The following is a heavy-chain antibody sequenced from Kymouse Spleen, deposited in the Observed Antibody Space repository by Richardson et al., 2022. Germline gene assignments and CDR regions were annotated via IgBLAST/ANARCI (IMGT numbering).Heavy chain of an antibody. CDR3: ARDRLEPQDYYGSGSYSFDY. D-gene: IGHD3-10*01. CDR1: GFTFSSYG. V-gene: IGHV3-33*01. Sequence: QVQLVESGGGVVQPGRSLRLSCAASGFTFSSYGMHWVRQAPGKGLEWVAVIWYDGSNKYYADSVKGRFTISRDNSKNTLYLQMNSLRAEDTAVYYCARDRLEPQDYYGSGSYSFDYWGQGTLVTVSS. CDR2: IWYDGSNK. J-gene: IGHJ4*02.